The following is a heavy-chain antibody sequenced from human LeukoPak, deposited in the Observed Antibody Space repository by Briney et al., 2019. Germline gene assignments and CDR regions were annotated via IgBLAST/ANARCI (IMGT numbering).Heavy chain of an antibody. D-gene: IGHD1-26*01. CDR2: MYYSGRA. V-gene: IGHV4-39*07. Sequence: SETLSLTCTVAGGIISNSRYYWGWIPQAPGKGLEWLGSMYYSGRAYYYQSLKSRVTISVDTSKNQFSLKLSSVTAADTAVYYCAREPYRNMDVWGKGTTVTVSS. CDR1: GGIISNSRYY. J-gene: IGHJ6*03. CDR3: AREPYRNMDV.